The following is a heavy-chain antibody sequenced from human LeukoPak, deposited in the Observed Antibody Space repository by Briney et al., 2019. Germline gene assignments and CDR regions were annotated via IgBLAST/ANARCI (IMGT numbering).Heavy chain of an antibody. J-gene: IGHJ4*02. CDR3: ARLYDILTGAFDY. Sequence: GGSLRLSCAASGFTFTSYSMNWVRQAPGKGLEWVSSISSSSSYIYYADSVKGRFTISRDNAKNSLYLRMSSLRAEDTAIYYCARLYDILTGAFDYWGQGTLVTISS. CDR1: GFTFTSYS. CDR2: ISSSSSYI. D-gene: IGHD3-9*01. V-gene: IGHV3-21*01.